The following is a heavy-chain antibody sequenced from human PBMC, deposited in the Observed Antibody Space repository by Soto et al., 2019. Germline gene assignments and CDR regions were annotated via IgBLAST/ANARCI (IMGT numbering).Heavy chain of an antibody. CDR1: GFTFSTHA. V-gene: IGHV3-23*01. D-gene: IGHD3-16*02. CDR3: AKGRLGEVSFNSPFDF. CDR2: ISGSGGTT. Sequence: GGSLRLSCAASGFTFSTHAMNWVRQAPGKGLEWVSVISGSGGTTYYADSVKGQLTISRDNSKNTVYLEMNSLRAEDTAVYYCAKGRLGEVSFNSPFDFWGQGTLVTVSS. J-gene: IGHJ4*02.